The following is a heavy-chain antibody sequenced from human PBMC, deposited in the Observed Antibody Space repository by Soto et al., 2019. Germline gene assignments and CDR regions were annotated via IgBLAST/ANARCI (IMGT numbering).Heavy chain of an antibody. D-gene: IGHD2-15*01. CDR2: IWYDESNK. CDR3: ARVPCSGGSCHFDY. CDR1: GFTFSSYG. V-gene: IGHV3-33*01. J-gene: IGHJ4*02. Sequence: GGSLRLSCAASGFTFSSYGMHWVRQAPGKGLEWEEVIWYDESNKDYAESVKSRFTNSREDSKNTLNQQMNSLRAEDTAVYYCARVPCSGGSCHFDYWGQGT.